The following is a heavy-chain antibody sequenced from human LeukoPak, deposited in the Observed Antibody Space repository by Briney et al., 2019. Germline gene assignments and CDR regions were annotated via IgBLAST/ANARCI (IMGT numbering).Heavy chain of an antibody. J-gene: IGHJ4*02. Sequence: SETLSLTCTVSGGSISSSSYYWGWVRQPPGKGLEWIGNIYYSGSTYYNPSLKSRVPISVDTSKSQFSLKLSSVTAADTAVYYCARSYDSSGRDYWGQGTLVTVSS. V-gene: IGHV4-39*01. D-gene: IGHD3-22*01. CDR2: IYYSGST. CDR3: ARSYDSSGRDY. CDR1: GGSISSSSYY.